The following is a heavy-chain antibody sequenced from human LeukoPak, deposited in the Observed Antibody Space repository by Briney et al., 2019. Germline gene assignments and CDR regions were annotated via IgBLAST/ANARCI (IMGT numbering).Heavy chain of an antibody. CDR3: AGFWGSDRLDF. J-gene: IGHJ4*02. V-gene: IGHV3-30-3*01. CDR1: GFTFSNYA. Sequence: GGSLRLSCAASGFTFSNYAMSWVRQAPGKGLEWVAVISYDGSNKYYADSVKGRFTISRDNSKNTLYLQMNSLRAEDTAVYYCAGFWGSDRLDFWGQGTPVTVSS. CDR2: ISYDGSNK. D-gene: IGHD3-16*02.